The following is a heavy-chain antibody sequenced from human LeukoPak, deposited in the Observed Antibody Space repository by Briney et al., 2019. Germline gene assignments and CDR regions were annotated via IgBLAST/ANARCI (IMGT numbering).Heavy chain of an antibody. V-gene: IGHV1-8*01. Sequence: VASVKVSCKASGYTFTSYDINWVRQATGQGLEWMGWMNPNSGNTGYAQKFQGRVTMTRNTSISTAYMELSSLRSEDTAVYYCARGYGSGRRLGAKYWIFDIWGQGTMVTVSS. CDR2: MNPNSGNT. J-gene: IGHJ3*02. D-gene: IGHD3-10*01. CDR3: ARGYGSGRRLGAKYWIFDI. CDR1: GYTFTSYD.